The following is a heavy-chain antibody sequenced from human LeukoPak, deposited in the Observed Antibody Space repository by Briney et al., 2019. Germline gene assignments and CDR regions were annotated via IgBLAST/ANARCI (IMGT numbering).Heavy chain of an antibody. Sequence: GGSLRLSCAASGFTFSNYAMSWVRQAPGKGLEWVSGINWNGGSTGYADSVKGRFTISRDNAKNSLYLQMNSLRAEDTALYYCARLGGGTTVTTWGQGTLVTVSS. J-gene: IGHJ5*02. D-gene: IGHD4-17*01. V-gene: IGHV3-20*04. CDR2: INWNGGST. CDR3: ARLGGGTTVTT. CDR1: GFTFSNYA.